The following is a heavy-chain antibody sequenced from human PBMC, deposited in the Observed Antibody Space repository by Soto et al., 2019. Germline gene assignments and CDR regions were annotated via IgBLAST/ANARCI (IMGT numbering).Heavy chain of an antibody. Sequence: QVQLQESGPGLVKPSQTLSLTCTVSGGSISSGGDYWSWIRQHPGKGLEWIGYIYYSGSTYYNPSLKSRVTISVDTSKNQFSLKLSSVTAADTAVYYCARDGRLLYYYGMDVWGQGTTVTVSS. V-gene: IGHV4-31*03. J-gene: IGHJ6*02. CDR2: IYYSGST. CDR1: GGSISSGGDY. CDR3: ARDGRLLYYYGMDV. D-gene: IGHD1-1*01.